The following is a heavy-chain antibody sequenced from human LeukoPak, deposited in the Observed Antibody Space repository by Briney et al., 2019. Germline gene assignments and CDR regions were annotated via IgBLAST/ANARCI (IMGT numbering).Heavy chain of an antibody. Sequence: GGSLRLSCAASGFTFSSYAMRWVRQAPGKGLEWVSAISGSGGSTYYADSVKGRFTIYRDNSRATLYLQMNSLRAEDTAVYYCAKGYYDYVWGSYYFDYWGQGTLVTVSS. CDR3: AKGYYDYVWGSYYFDY. CDR2: ISGSGGST. V-gene: IGHV3-23*01. J-gene: IGHJ4*02. CDR1: GFTFSSYA. D-gene: IGHD3-16*01.